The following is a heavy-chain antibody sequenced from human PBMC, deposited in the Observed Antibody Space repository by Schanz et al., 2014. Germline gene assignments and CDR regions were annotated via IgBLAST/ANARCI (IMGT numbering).Heavy chain of an antibody. CDR3: ARDRRVFDRYDLYCFDS. J-gene: IGHJ4*02. V-gene: IGHV1-18*01. CDR2: ISVYTGNT. D-gene: IGHD3-16*02. Sequence: QVQLVQSGAEVKKPGASVRVSCKASGYTFTTYAMSWVRQAPGQGLEWVGWISVYTGNTRYGQKVQGRVTMTADTSTNTAYMELRSLRSDDTDEYYCARDRRVFDRYDLYCFDSWGQGTLVTVSS. CDR1: GYTFTTYA.